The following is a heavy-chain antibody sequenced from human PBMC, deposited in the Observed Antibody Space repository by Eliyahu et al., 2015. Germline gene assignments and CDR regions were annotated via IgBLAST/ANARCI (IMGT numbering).Heavy chain of an antibody. D-gene: IGHD4/OR15-4a*01. V-gene: IGHV4-31*11. CDR3: ASAVYYGATXYFDY. CDR2: ISYSGTT. J-gene: IGHJ4*02. CDR1: GVSLTTNGYY. Sequence: QVQLQESGPGLVKPSQTLSLTCAVSGVSLTTNGYYWSWIRQHPGKGLESIGXISYSGTTYYNPSLKSRITMSGDASKNQFSLRLSSVTAADTAVYYCASAVYYGATXYFDYWGQGALVTVSS.